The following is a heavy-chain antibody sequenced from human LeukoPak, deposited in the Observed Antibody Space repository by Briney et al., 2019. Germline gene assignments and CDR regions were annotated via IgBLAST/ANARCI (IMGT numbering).Heavy chain of an antibody. Sequence: ASVPVSFTASGYTFTIYGISWVRQAPGQGHEWMGWISAYNGNTNYAQKLQGRVTMTTDTSTSTAYMELRNLRSDDTAVYYCARDKTLYDFWSGYYLDYWGQGTLVTVSS. CDR3: ARDKTLYDFWSGYYLDY. CDR2: ISAYNGNT. CDR1: GYTFTIYG. J-gene: IGHJ4*02. D-gene: IGHD3-3*01. V-gene: IGHV1-18*01.